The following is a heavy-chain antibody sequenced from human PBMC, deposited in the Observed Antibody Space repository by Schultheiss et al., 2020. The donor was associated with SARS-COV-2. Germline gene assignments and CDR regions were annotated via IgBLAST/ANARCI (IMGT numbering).Heavy chain of an antibody. J-gene: IGHJ6*02. CDR2: IYHSGST. CDR3: ARDYRVVVVTAPYYYYYGMDV. Sequence: SETLSLTCAVSGGSISSSSYYWGWIRQPPGKGLEWIGEIYHSGSTNYNPSLKSRVTISVDTSKNQFSLKLSSVTAADTAVYYCARDYRVVVVTAPYYYYYGMDVWGQGTTVTVSS. V-gene: IGHV4-39*07. CDR1: GGSISSSSYY. D-gene: IGHD2-15*01.